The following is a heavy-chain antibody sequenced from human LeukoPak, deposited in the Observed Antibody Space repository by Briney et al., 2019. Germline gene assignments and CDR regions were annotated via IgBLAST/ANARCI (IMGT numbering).Heavy chain of an antibody. CDR2: ISERGGST. V-gene: IGHV3-23*01. CDR1: GFTFSSYA. J-gene: IGHJ4*02. D-gene: IGHD1-20*01. Sequence: PGGSLRLSCAASGFTFSSYAMTWVRQAPGKGLEWVSTISERGGSTNYADSVKGRFTISRDNSKSTLYLQMNSLRAEDMALYYCAKEKHINNWNEFGLDYWGQGTLVTVSS. CDR3: AKEKHINNWNEFGLDY.